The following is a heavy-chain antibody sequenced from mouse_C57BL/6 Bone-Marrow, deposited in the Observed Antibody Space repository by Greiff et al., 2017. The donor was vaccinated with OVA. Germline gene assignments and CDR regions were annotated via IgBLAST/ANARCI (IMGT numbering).Heavy chain of an antibody. CDR3: AREWGKLRFDY. CDR1: GYSITSGYY. J-gene: IGHJ2*01. Sequence: EVQVVESGPGLVKPSQSLSLTCSVTGYSITSGYYWNWIRQFPGNKLEWMGYISYDGSNNYNPSLKNRISITRDTSKNQFFLKLNSVTTEDTATYYWAREWGKLRFDYWGQGTTLTVSS. D-gene: IGHD3-2*02. V-gene: IGHV3-6*01. CDR2: ISYDGSN.